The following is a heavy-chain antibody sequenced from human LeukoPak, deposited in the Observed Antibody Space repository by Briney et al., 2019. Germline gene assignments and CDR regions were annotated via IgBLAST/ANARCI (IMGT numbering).Heavy chain of an antibody. J-gene: IGHJ6*02. V-gene: IGHV3-21*01. D-gene: IGHD2-15*01. Sequence: GGSLRLSCAASGFTFSSYSMNWVRQAPGKGLEWVSSISSSSSYIYYADSVKGRFTISRDNAKNSLYLQMNSLRAEDTAVYYCASTFMGYCSGGSCYPDRYYYYGMDVWGQGTTVTVSS. CDR1: GFTFSSYS. CDR2: ISSSSSYI. CDR3: ASTFMGYCSGGSCYPDRYYYYGMDV.